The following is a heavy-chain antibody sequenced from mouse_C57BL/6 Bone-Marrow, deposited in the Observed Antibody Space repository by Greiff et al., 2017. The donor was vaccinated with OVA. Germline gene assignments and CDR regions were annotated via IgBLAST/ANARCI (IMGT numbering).Heavy chain of an antibody. CDR3: ARPPMTTVVATRYWYFDV. Sequence: VQLQQSGPELVKPGASVKISCKASGYSFTGYYMHWVKQSHGNILDWIGYIYPYNGVSSYNQKFKGKATLTVDKSSSTAYMELRSLTSEDSAVYYCARPPMTTVVATRYWYFDVWGTGTTVTVSS. CDR1: GYSFTGYY. J-gene: IGHJ1*03. V-gene: IGHV1-31*01. CDR2: IYPYNGVS. D-gene: IGHD1-1*01.